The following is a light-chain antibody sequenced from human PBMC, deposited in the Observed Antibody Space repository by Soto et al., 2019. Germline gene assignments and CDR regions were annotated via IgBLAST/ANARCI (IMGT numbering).Light chain of an antibody. CDR3: CSYAGTTHV. CDR2: DVS. Sequence: QSALTQPPSVSGSPEQSVTISCTGTSSDIGGYNYVSWYQQLPGKAPKLMIYDVSKRPSGVPDRFSGSNSGNTASLTISGLQAEDEADYYCCSYAGTTHVFGTGTKLTVL. J-gene: IGLJ1*01. CDR1: SSDIGGYNY. V-gene: IGLV2-11*01.